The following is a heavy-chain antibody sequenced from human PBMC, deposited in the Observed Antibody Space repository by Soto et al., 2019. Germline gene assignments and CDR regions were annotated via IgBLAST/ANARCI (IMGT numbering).Heavy chain of an antibody. J-gene: IGHJ5*01. CDR1: GFTFSSHW. CDR3: AGSPGLSRISGTTLGA. Sequence: VQLVESGGGLVQPGGSLRLSCAASGFTFSSHWMHWVRQAPGKGLVWVSRINGDGSSTSYADSVKGRFTISRDNAKNMLYLQGNSLRADDTAVYYCAGSPGLSRISGTTLGAWGQGTLVTVSS. CDR2: INGDGSST. D-gene: IGHD1-7*01. V-gene: IGHV3-74*01.